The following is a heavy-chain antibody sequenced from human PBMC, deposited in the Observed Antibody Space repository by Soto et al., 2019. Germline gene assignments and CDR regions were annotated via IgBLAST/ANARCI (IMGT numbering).Heavy chain of an antibody. CDR1: GYTFTGYY. D-gene: IGHD3-10*01. Sequence: GASVKVSCKASGYTFTGYYMHWVRQAPGQRPEWMGWINAGNGNTKYSQKFQGRVTITRDTSASTAYMELSSLRSEDTAVYYCARGTPVWFDPWGQGTLVTVPS. J-gene: IGHJ5*02. CDR3: ARGTPVWFDP. V-gene: IGHV1-3*01. CDR2: INAGNGNT.